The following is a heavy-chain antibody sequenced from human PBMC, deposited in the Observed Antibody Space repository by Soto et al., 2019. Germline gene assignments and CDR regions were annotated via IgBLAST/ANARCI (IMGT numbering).Heavy chain of an antibody. D-gene: IGHD6-19*01. CDR2: VSHDGRSA. CDR1: GFTIYNYG. CDR3: ARDWGSSGWYNWFEP. Sequence: QVHLVESGGGVVQPGRSLRLSCAASGFTIYNYGIHWVRQAPGKGLEWVAMVSHDGRSAYYGDSVRGRFSVSRDESNNTFYVEMNSLRPDDTAMYYCARDWGSSGWYNWFEPWGKGTLVSVSS. J-gene: IGHJ5*02. V-gene: IGHV3-30*03.